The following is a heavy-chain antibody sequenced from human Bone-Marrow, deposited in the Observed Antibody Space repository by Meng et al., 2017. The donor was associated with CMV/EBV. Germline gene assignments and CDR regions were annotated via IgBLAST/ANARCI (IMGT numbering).Heavy chain of an antibody. CDR3: ARDREYNWNYLPYYYYYGMDV. CDR1: GFTFSSYS. D-gene: IGHD1-7*01. J-gene: IGHJ6*02. CDR2: ISSSSSYI. V-gene: IGHV3-21*01. Sequence: GESLKISCAASGFTFSSYSMNWVRQAPGKGLEWVSSISSSSSYIYYADSVKGRFTISRDNAKNSLYLQMNSLRAEDTAVYYCARDREYNWNYLPYYYYYGMDVWGQGTTVTVSS.